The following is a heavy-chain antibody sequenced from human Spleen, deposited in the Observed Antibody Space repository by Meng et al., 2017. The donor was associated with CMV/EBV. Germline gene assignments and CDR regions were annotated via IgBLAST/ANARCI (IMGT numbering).Heavy chain of an antibody. D-gene: IGHD1-14*01. CDR3: ARALTPSYYYYGMDV. CDR2: ISAYNGNT. CDR1: GYTFTRYG. Sequence: ASVKVSCKASGYTFTRYGISWVRQAPGQGLEWMGWISAYNGNTNYAQKLQGRVTITADKSTSTAYMELSSLRSEDTAVYYCARALTPSYYYYGMDVWGQGTTVTVSS. V-gene: IGHV1-18*01. J-gene: IGHJ6*02.